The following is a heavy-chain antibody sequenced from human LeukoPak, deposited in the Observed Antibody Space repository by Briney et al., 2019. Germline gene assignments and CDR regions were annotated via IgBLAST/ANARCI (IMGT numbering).Heavy chain of an antibody. Sequence: SETLSLTCTVSGGSISSSSYYWGWIRQPPGKGLEWIGSIYYSGSTYYNPSLKSRVTISVDTSKNQFSLKLSSVTAADTAVYYWERRDYDILTGPGHFDLWGRGTLVTVSS. CDR3: ERRDYDILTGPGHFDL. J-gene: IGHJ2*01. CDR1: GGSISSSSYY. D-gene: IGHD3-9*01. CDR2: IYYSGST. V-gene: IGHV4-39*07.